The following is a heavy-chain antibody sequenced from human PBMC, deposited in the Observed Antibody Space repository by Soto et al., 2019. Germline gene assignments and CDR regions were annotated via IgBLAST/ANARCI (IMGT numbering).Heavy chain of an antibody. CDR3: ARARGYCSGGSCYFDY. J-gene: IGHJ4*02. CDR2: IWYDGSNK. D-gene: IGHD2-15*01. CDR1: GFTFSSYG. V-gene: IGHV3-33*01. Sequence: GGSLRLSCAASGFTFSSYGMHWVRQAPGKGLEWVAVIWYDGSNKYYADSVKGRFTISRDNSKNTLYLQMNSLRAEDTAVYYCARARGYCSGGSCYFDYWGQGTLVTVSS.